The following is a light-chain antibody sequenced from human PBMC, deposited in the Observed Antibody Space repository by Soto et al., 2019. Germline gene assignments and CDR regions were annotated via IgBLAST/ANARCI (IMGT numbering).Light chain of an antibody. Sequence: EIVLTQSPGTLSLSPGERATLSCRASQSVSSSYLAWYQQKAGQAPRLLIYGASNRATGIPDRFSGSGSGTDFILTISRPEPEDFAVYYCQHYGSSWTFGQGTKVEIK. V-gene: IGKV3-20*01. CDR2: GAS. CDR3: QHYGSSWT. CDR1: QSVSSSY. J-gene: IGKJ1*01.